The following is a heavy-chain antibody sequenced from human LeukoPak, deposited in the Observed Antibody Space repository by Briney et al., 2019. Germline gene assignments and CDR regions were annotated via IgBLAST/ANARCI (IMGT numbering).Heavy chain of an antibody. CDR3: AKSLDSSGWSIFDY. CDR1: GGSISSYY. CDR2: IYTSGST. D-gene: IGHD6-19*01. J-gene: IGHJ4*02. V-gene: IGHV4-4*07. Sequence: PSETLSLTCTVSGGSISSYYWSWIRQPAGKGLEWIGRIYTSGSTNYNPSLKSRVTMSVDTSKNQFSLKLSSVTAADTAVYYCAKSLDSSGWSIFDYWGQGTLVTVSS.